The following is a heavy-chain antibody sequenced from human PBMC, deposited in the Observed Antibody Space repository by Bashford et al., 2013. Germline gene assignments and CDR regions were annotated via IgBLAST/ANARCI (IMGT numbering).Heavy chain of an antibody. CDR3: ARELLFGMVGDWFDP. D-gene: IGHD3-3*01. CDR2: ISYSGST. CDR1: GGSVSSGSYH. Sequence: SSETLSLTCTVSGGSVSSGSYHWSWIRQPPGKGLEWIGYISYSGSTNYKLLPQESSHHISRRVQEPVLPETDLCDRCGHGRLYCARELLFGMVGDWFDPWGQGTLVTVSS. V-gene: IGHV4-61*01. J-gene: IGHJ5*02.